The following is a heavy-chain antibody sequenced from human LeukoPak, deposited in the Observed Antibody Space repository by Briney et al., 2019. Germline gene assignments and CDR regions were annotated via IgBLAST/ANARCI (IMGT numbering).Heavy chain of an antibody. Sequence: ASVKVSCKASGYTFTSYDINWVRQATGQGLEWMGWINPNSGGTNYAQKFQGRVTMTRDTSISTAYMELSRLRSDDTAVYYCARDPTGVTTHWFDPWGQGTLVTVSS. J-gene: IGHJ5*02. D-gene: IGHD4-17*01. CDR3: ARDPTGVTTHWFDP. CDR2: INPNSGGT. CDR1: GYTFTSYD. V-gene: IGHV1-2*02.